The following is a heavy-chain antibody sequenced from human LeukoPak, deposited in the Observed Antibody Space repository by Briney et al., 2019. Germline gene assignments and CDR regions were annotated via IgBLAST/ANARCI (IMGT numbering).Heavy chain of an antibody. CDR2: ISYDGSNK. Sequence: GGSLRLSCAASGFTFSSYGMHWVRQAPGKGLEWVAVISYDGSNKYYADSVKGRFTISRDNSKNTLYLQMNSLRDEDTAVYYCAKARRLRYFDWSDWGQGTLVTVSS. CDR3: AKARRLRYFDWSD. CDR1: GFTFSSYG. J-gene: IGHJ4*02. D-gene: IGHD3-9*01. V-gene: IGHV3-30*18.